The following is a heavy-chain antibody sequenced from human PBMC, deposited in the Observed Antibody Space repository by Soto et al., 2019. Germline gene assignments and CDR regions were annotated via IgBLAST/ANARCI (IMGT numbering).Heavy chain of an antibody. CDR1: GGSISSGDYY. CDR2: IYYSGST. Sequence: QVQLQESGPGLVKPSQTLSLTCTVSGGSISSGDYYWSWIRQPPGKGLEWIGYIYYSGSTYYNPSLKSRVTISVDPSKNQFSLKLSSVTAADTAVYYCARGSTYYYDSSGGDAFDIWGQGTMVTVSS. J-gene: IGHJ3*02. D-gene: IGHD3-22*01. CDR3: ARGSTYYYDSSGGDAFDI. V-gene: IGHV4-30-4*01.